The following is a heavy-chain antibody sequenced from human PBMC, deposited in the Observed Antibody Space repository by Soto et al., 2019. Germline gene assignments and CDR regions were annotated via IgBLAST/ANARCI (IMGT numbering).Heavy chain of an antibody. Sequence: GSLRLSCKASGFMFNNSAMTWVRQAPGQGLQWVASVSDNGGSRGGTYYADSVKGRFTISRDNSKNTLYLQLDSLTGADTAVYYCARAKAVVIAALDIWGQGTMVTVSS. D-gene: IGHD2-21*01. J-gene: IGHJ3*02. V-gene: IGHV3-23*01. CDR1: GFMFNNSA. CDR3: ARAKAVVIAALDI. CDR2: VSDNGGSRGGT.